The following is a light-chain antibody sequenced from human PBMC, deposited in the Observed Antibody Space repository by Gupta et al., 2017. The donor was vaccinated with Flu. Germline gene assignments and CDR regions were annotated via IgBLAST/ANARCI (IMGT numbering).Light chain of an antibody. CDR2: DDV. CDR3: QVWDTDSDHYV. J-gene: IGLJ1*01. CDR1: NIGGKT. V-gene: IGLV3-21*02. Sequence: GQAARLACGGRNIGGKTFHWYQQKTGQAPLLVIFDDVDRPSGIPERFSGSNSGNTATLTISDIEAGDEADYYCQVWDTDSDHYVFGPGTKVTVL.